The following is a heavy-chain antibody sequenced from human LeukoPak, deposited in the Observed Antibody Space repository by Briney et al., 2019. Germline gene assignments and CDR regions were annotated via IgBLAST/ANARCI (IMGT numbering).Heavy chain of an antibody. CDR2: INPNSGGT. Sequence: ASVKVSCKASGYAFTGYYMHWVRQAPGQGLEWMGWINPNSGGTNYAQKFQGRVTMTRDTSISTAYMELSRLRSDDTAVYYCARYYGDYVFFDPWGQGTLVTVSS. CDR3: ARYYGDYVFFDP. CDR1: GYAFTGYY. J-gene: IGHJ5*02. D-gene: IGHD4-17*01. V-gene: IGHV1-2*02.